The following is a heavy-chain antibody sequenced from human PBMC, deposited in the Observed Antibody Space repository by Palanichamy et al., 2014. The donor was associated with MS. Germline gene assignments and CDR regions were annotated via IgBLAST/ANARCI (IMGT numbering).Heavy chain of an antibody. D-gene: IGHD1-26*01. Sequence: EVQLLESGGGLVQPGGSLRLSCAASGFTFSNYAMTWVRQSPGKGLEWVSSISTSGGGTYYADSVEGRFTSSRDNSKNTLYLQMNSLRAEDTAIYFCAKDSGSYCYFDFWGQGTLVTVSS. J-gene: IGHJ4*02. CDR3: AKDSGSYCYFDF. V-gene: IGHV3-23*01. CDR1: GFTFSNYA. CDR2: ISTSGGGT.